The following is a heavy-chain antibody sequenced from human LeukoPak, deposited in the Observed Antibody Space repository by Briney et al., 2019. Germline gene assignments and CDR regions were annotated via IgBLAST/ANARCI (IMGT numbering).Heavy chain of an antibody. J-gene: IGHJ5*02. V-gene: IGHV4-38-2*02. CDR3: ARDYRLVVVAGYNWFDP. CDR1: DYSISSDYY. CDR2: ISHSGRT. Sequence: SETLSLTCSVSDYSISSDYYWGWIRQPPGKGLEWIGSISHSGRTFYTPSLKSRVTISVDTSKNQFSLKLTSVTAADTAIYYCARDYRLVVVAGYNWFDPWGQGTLVTVS. D-gene: IGHD2-15*01.